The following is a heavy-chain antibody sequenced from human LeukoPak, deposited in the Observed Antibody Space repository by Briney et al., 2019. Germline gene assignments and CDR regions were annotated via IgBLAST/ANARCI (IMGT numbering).Heavy chain of an antibody. V-gene: IGHV4-4*02. D-gene: IGHD3-9*01. CDR2: IYHSGST. CDR3: ARGRPNYDILTGYVGY. Sequence: SETLSLTCAVSGGSISSSNWWSWVRQPPGMGLEWIGEIYHSGSTNYNPSLKSRVTISVDKSKNQFSLKLSSVTAADTAVYYCARGRPNYDILTGYVGYWGQGTLVTVSS. J-gene: IGHJ4*02. CDR1: GGSISSSNW.